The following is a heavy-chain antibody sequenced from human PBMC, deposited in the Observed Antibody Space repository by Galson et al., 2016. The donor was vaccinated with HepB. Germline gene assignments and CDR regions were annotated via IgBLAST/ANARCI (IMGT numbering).Heavy chain of an antibody. J-gene: IGHJ4*02. CDR3: ARWGPYGDLDY. D-gene: IGHD4-17*01. Sequence: SLRLSCAASGFTFSTYDMSWVRLAPGKGLAWVSAFLSNGDSTYYADSVRGRFTISGDSSKNTLYLQMNSLRVDDTAVYYCARWGPYGDLDYWGQGTRVTVSS. V-gene: IGHV3-23*01. CDR2: FLSNGDST. CDR1: GFTFSTYD.